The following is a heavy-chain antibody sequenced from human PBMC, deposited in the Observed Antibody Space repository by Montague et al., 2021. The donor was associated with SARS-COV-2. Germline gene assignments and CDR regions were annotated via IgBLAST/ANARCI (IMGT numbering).Heavy chain of an antibody. J-gene: IGHJ4*02. V-gene: IGHV4-59*02. CDR1: GDSVSHDF. D-gene: IGHD1-26*01. CDR3: VRDPAPSGSGTFYDY. CDR2: VYYSRSS. Sequence: SETRSLTCTVSGDSVSHDFWTWIRQPPGTGLEWICYVYYSRSSSYNPSLRVRVSIAVDTSKNQFSLRLSTVTAADTAIYYCVRDPAPSGSGTFYDYWGQGTLVAVSS.